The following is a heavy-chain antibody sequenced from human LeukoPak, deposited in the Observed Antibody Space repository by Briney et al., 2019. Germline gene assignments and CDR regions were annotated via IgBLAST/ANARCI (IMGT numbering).Heavy chain of an antibody. D-gene: IGHD5-12*01. Sequence: GGSLRLSCAASGFTFTSYSMSWVRQAPGKGLEWVGHIRSKADGGTTDYAAPVKGRFTISRDGSKNTLYLQMNSLKTEDTALYYCTTDQFLRSTTYYGMDVWGQGTTVTVSS. CDR1: GFTFTSYS. CDR2: IRSKADGGTT. CDR3: TTDQFLRSTTYYGMDV. J-gene: IGHJ6*02. V-gene: IGHV3-15*01.